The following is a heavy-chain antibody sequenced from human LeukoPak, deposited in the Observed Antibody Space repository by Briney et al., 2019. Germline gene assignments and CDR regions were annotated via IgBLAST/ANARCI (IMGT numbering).Heavy chain of an antibody. CDR2: ISGSGGST. V-gene: IGHV3-23*01. CDR3: AREGLVVATTGPFDY. J-gene: IGHJ4*02. Sequence: PGGSLRLSCAASGFTFSSYAMSWVRQAPGKGLEWVSSISGSGGSTYYADSVKGRFPISRDNSKNTLYLQMNSLRAEDTAVYYCAREGLVVATTGPFDYWGQGTLVTVSS. D-gene: IGHD5-12*01. CDR1: GFTFSSYA.